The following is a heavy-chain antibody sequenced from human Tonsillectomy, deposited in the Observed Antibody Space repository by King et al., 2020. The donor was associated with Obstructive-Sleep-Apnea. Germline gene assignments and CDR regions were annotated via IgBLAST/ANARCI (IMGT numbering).Heavy chain of an antibody. CDR1: GFTFCTYC. V-gene: IGHV3-30*18. D-gene: IGHD3-22*01. CDR2: ISYDGCNK. CDR3: AKVWGHYYDSSGYYYDF. J-gene: IGHJ4*02. Sequence: VQLVESGGGVVQPGRSLRLSCAASGFTFCTYCVHWVRQAPGKGLEWVAVISYDGCNKYYADSVKGRFTISRDNSKNTLYLQMNSLRAEDTAVYYCAKVWGHYYDSSGYYYDFWGQGALVTVSS.